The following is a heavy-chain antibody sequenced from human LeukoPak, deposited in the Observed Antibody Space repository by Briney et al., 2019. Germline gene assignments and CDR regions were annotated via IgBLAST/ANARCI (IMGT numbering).Heavy chain of an antibody. CDR1: GFTFSTYA. J-gene: IGHJ4*02. V-gene: IGHV3-23*01. CDR2: ISGRGDST. CDR3: AKDRYDLDSSGYYTLLSYYFDY. Sequence: GGSLRLSCAASGFTFSTYAMSWVRQAPGKGLEWVSAISGRGDSTYYADSVKGRFTISRDYSKNTLYLQMNSLRAEDTAVYYCAKDRYDLDSSGYYTLLSYYFDYWGQGTLVTVSS. D-gene: IGHD3-22*01.